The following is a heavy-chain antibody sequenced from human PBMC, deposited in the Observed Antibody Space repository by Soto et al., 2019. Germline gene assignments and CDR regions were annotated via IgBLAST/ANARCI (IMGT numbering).Heavy chain of an antibody. V-gene: IGHV3-33*01. Sequence: QVQLVESGGGVVQPGRSLRLSCAASGFTFSSYGMHWVRQAPGKGLEWVAVIWYDGSNKYYADSVKGRFTISRDNSKNTLYLQMNSLRAEDTAVYYCARDRTTYYYGSGSYFRGYGMDVWGQGTTVTVSS. J-gene: IGHJ6*02. D-gene: IGHD3-10*01. CDR2: IWYDGSNK. CDR1: GFTFSSYG. CDR3: ARDRTTYYYGSGSYFRGYGMDV.